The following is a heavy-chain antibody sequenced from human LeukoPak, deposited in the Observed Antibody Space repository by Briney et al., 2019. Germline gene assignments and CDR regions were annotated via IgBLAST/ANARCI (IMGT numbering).Heavy chain of an antibody. CDR2: IHSSGSA. D-gene: IGHD2/OR15-2a*01. CDR1: GGSIRSYDYY. Sequence: SETLSLTCTVSGGSIRSYDYYWSWIRQHPGKGLEWIGYIHSSGSAYCNPSLKSRLTISVDTSKNQFSLELRFVTAADTAVYFCATKGNGIYYFDYWGQGTLVTVSS. V-gene: IGHV4-31*03. J-gene: IGHJ4*02. CDR3: ATKGNGIYYFDY.